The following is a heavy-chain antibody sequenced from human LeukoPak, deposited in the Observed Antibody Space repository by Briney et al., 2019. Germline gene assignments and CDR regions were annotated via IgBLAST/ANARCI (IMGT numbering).Heavy chain of an antibody. CDR1: GFIFSNAW. V-gene: IGHV3-15*01. J-gene: IGHJ6*03. D-gene: IGHD3-10*01. CDR3: TTVDAGTYYYYMDI. Sequence: GGSLRLSCAASGFIFSNAWMTWVRQAPGKGLEWVGRIKSKTDGGTTDYAAPVKGRFTISRDDSKNTLYLQMNSLKTEDTAVYYCTTVDAGTYYYYMDIWGKGTTVTVSS. CDR2: IKSKTDGGTT.